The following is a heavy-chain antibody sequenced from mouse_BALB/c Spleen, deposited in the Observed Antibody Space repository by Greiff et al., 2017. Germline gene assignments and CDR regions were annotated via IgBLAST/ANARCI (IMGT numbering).Heavy chain of an antibody. CDR3: ARFGEVRLAMDY. D-gene: IGHD2-14*01. CDR1: GYSITSGYY. Sequence: DVQLQESGPGLVKPSQSLSLTCSVTGYSITSGYYWNWIRQFPGNKLEWMGYISYDGSNNYNPSLKNRISITRDTSKNQFFLKLNSVTTEDTATYYCARFGEVRLAMDYWGQGTSVTVSS. CDR2: ISYDGSN. J-gene: IGHJ4*01. V-gene: IGHV3-6*02.